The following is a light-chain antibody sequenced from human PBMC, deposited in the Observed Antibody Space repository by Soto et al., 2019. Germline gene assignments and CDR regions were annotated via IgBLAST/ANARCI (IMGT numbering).Light chain of an antibody. CDR1: SSDVGDYNF. CDR3: TSYTPRSRL. Sequence: QSALTQPASVSGSPGQSITISCTGSSSDVGDYNFVSWYQQHPGKAPRLIIYEVSNRPSGVSNRFSGSKSGKTASLTISGLQADDEADYYCTSYTPRSRLFGGGTKLTVL. CDR2: EVS. V-gene: IGLV2-14*01. J-gene: IGLJ3*02.